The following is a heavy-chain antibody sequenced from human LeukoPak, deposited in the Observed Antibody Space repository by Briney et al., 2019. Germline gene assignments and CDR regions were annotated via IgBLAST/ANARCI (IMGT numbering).Heavy chain of an antibody. V-gene: IGHV3-9*01. CDR1: GFTFDDYA. J-gene: IGHJ3*02. CDR2: ISWNSGSI. CDR3: ARDDPDYDILTGYSHAFDI. D-gene: IGHD3-9*01. Sequence: PGGSLRLSCAASGFTFDDYAMHWVRQAPGKGLEWVSGISWNSGSIGYADSVKGRFTISRDNAKNSLYLQMNSLRAEDTAVYYCARDDPDYDILTGYSHAFDIWGQGTMVTVSS.